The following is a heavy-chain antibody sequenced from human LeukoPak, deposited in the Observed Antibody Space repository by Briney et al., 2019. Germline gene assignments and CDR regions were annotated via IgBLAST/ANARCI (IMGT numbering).Heavy chain of an antibody. CDR3: ARDDSGYPPYYYYYGMDV. D-gene: IGHD3-22*01. CDR1: GYTFTSYD. Sequence: ASVKVSCKASGYTFTSYDINWVRQATGQGLEWMGWMNPNSGNTGYAQKFQGRVTMTRNTSISTAYMELSSLRSEDTAVYYCARDDSGYPPYYYYYGMDVWGQGTTVTVSS. V-gene: IGHV1-8*01. J-gene: IGHJ6*02. CDR2: MNPNSGNT.